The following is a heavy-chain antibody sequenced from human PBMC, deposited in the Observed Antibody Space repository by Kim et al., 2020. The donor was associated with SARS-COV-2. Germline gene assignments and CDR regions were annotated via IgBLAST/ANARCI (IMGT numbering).Heavy chain of an antibody. V-gene: IGHV6-1*01. CDR3: ARGGQQRAYCYYGMDV. Sequence: SVKSRITIHPDPSKNQFSLQLNSVTPEDTAVYYCARGGQQRAYCYYGMDVWGQGTTVTVSS. J-gene: IGHJ6*02. D-gene: IGHD6-13*01.